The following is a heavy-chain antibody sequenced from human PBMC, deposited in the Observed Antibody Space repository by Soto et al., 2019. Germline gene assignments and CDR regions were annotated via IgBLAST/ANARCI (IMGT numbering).Heavy chain of an antibody. D-gene: IGHD3-10*01. CDR1: GGSFSGYY. CDR3: ARMDITMVRGVIRYYYGMDV. CDR2: INHSGST. J-gene: IGHJ6*02. V-gene: IGHV4-34*01. Sequence: QVQLQQWGAGLLKPSETLSLTCAVYGGSFSGYYWSWIRQPPGKGLEWIGEINHSGSTNYNPSLKSRVTISVDTSKSQFSLKLSSVTAADTAVYYCARMDITMVRGVIRYYYGMDVWGQGTTVTVSS.